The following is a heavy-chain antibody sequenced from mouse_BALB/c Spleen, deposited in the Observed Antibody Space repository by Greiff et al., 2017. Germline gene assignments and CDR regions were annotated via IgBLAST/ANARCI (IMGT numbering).Heavy chain of an antibody. CDR1: GFSLTSYG. V-gene: IGHV2-9*02. D-gene: IGHD1-1*01. J-gene: IGHJ1*01. CDR3: ARDGHYGSSRWYFDV. CDR2: IWAGGST. Sequence: QVQLKESGPGLVAPSQSLSITCTVSGFSLTSYGVHWVRQPPGKGLEWLGVIWAGGSTNYNSALMSRLSISKDNSKSQVFLKMNSLQTDDTAMYYCARDGHYGSSRWYFDVWGAGTTVTVSS.